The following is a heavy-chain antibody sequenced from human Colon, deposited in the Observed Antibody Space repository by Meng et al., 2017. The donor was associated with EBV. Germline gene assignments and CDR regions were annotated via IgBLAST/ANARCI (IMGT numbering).Heavy chain of an antibody. V-gene: IGHV4-30-4*01. CDR2: IHHSVSA. CDR1: GGSISSGNYY. CDR3: ASFDHIPRRNYFDY. Sequence: QMQAPGPGRVEPSQTLSLTCTVSGGSISSGNYYCSWIRRPPGKGLGWIGYIHHSVSAYYNPSLKSRVSISVDTSKNQFSLNLNSMTAADTAVYYCASFDHIPRRNYFDYWGQGTLVTVSS. D-gene: IGHD2-21*01. J-gene: IGHJ4*02.